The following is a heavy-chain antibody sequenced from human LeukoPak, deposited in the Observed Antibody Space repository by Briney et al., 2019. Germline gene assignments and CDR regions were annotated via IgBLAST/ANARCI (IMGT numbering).Heavy chain of an antibody. CDR1: GFTFSNYW. J-gene: IGHJ4*02. CDR3: ARDSTNDFWSGYYLGY. V-gene: IGHV3-7*01. CDR2: IKQDGSEI. Sequence: GGSLRLSCAASGFTFSNYWMSWVRQAPGKGLEWVANIKQDGSEIYYVDSVKGRFTISRDNAKNSLYLQMNSLRAEDTAVYYCARDSTNDFWSGYYLGYWGRGTLVTVSS. D-gene: IGHD3-3*01.